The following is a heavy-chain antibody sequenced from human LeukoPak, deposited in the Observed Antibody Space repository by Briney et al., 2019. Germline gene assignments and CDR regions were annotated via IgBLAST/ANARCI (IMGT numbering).Heavy chain of an antibody. J-gene: IGHJ6*03. V-gene: IGHV4-39*07. CDR2: IYYSGST. Sequence: SETLSLTCTVSGGSISSSSYYWGWIRQPPGKGLEWIGSIYYSGSTYYNPSLKSRVTKSVDTSKNQFSLKLSSVTAADTAVYYCARTGYCSGGSCYSGHYYYHYMDVWGKGTTVTVSS. CDR3: ARTGYCSGGSCYSGHYYYHYMDV. CDR1: GGSISSSSYY. D-gene: IGHD2-15*01.